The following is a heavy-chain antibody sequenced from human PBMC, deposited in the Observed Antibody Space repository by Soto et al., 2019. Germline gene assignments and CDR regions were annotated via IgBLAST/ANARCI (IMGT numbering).Heavy chain of an antibody. D-gene: IGHD3-10*01. CDR2: ISAYNGNT. Sequence: AAVKVSCKASGYTFTSYGISWVRQAPGQGXEWMGWISAYNGNTNYAQKLQGRVTMTTDTSTSTAYMELRSLRSDDTAVYYCARDWGDYYGSGSYYNNIIDWFDPWGQGTLVTVSS. CDR3: ARDWGDYYGSGSYYNNIIDWFDP. V-gene: IGHV1-18*04. CDR1: GYTFTSYG. J-gene: IGHJ5*02.